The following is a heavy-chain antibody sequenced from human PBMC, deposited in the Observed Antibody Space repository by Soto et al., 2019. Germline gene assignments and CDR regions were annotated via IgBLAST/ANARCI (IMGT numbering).Heavy chain of an antibody. J-gene: IGHJ3*02. CDR3: ARDPREHIVVVTGCDAFDI. V-gene: IGHV1-46*01. CDR2: INPSGGST. Sequence: ASVKVSCKASGYTFTSYYMHWVRQAPGQGLEWMGIINPSGGSTSYAQKFQGRVTMTRDTSTSTVYMELSSLRSEDTAVYYCARDPREHIVVVTGCDAFDIWGQGTMVTVSS. D-gene: IGHD2-21*02. CDR1: GYTFTSYY.